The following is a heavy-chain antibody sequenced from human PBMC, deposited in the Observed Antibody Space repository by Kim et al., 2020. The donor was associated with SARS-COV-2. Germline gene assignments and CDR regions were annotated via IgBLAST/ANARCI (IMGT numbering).Heavy chain of an antibody. CDR3: ARLVDGTVGAQE. CDR1: GGSISSDGYY. J-gene: IGHJ4*02. V-gene: IGHV4-31*03. D-gene: IGHD1-26*01. CDR2: IKYTGST. Sequence: SETLSLTCTVSGGSISSDGYYWSWIRQHPGKGLEWLGYIKYTGSTYYNPSLQSRVTISVDTSKNHFSLKLSSVTAADTAMYYCARLVDGTVGAQEWGQGTLVTASS.